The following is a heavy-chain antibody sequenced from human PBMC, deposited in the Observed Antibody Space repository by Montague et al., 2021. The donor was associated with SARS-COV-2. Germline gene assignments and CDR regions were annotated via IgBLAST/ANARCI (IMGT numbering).Heavy chain of an antibody. CDR1: GGSISSGGYY. CDR3: ARFSPYYYDSSGYYHHTFDY. D-gene: IGHD3-22*01. Sequence: TLSLTCTVSGGSISSGGYYWSWIRQHPGKGLEWIGYIYYSGSTYYNPSLKSRVTISVDTSKNQFSLKLSSVTAADTAVYYCARFSPYYYDSSGYYHHTFDYWGQGTLVTASS. J-gene: IGHJ4*02. CDR2: IYYSGST. V-gene: IGHV4-31*03.